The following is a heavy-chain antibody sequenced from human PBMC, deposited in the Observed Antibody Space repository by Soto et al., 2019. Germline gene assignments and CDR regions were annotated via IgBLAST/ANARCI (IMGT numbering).Heavy chain of an antibody. J-gene: IGHJ4*02. Sequence: GASVKVSCKASGYTFTSYDINWVRQATGQGLEWMGWMNPNSGNTGYAQKFQGRVTMTRNTSISTAYMELSSLRSEDTAVYYCARGSGGFFETYYDFWSGYYPFDYWGQGTLVTVSS. CDR2: MNPNSGNT. D-gene: IGHD3-3*01. CDR3: ARGSGGFFETYYDFWSGYYPFDY. V-gene: IGHV1-8*01. CDR1: GYTFTSYD.